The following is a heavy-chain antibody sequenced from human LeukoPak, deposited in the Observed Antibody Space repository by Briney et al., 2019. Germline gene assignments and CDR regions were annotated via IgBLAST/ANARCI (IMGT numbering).Heavy chain of an antibody. Sequence: SVKVSCKASGDTFSSYAISWVRQAPGQGLEWMGRIIPILGIANYAQKFQGRVTITADKSTSTAYMELSSLRSEDTAVYYCARDRRDGYNYSDYWGQGTLVTVSS. CDR3: ARDRRDGYNYSDY. V-gene: IGHV1-69*04. CDR1: GDTFSSYA. CDR2: IIPILGIA. J-gene: IGHJ4*02. D-gene: IGHD5-24*01.